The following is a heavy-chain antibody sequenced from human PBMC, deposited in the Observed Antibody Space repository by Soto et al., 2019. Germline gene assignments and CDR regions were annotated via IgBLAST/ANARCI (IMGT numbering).Heavy chain of an antibody. Sequence: QVQLVQSGAEVKKPGASVKVACKASGYTFTSYDIKWVRQATGQGLEWMGWMNPTTGSTGFAQTFQGRVTMISNTSISAAYLVLSSLTSEDTAVYYCARGRLVAGTVDSWGQGTLVTVSS. D-gene: IGHD1-7*01. CDR2: MNPTTGST. CDR1: GYTFTSYD. V-gene: IGHV1-8*01. CDR3: ARGRLVAGTVDS. J-gene: IGHJ4*02.